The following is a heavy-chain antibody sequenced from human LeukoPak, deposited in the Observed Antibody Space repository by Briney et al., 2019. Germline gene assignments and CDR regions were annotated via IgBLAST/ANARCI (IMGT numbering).Heavy chain of an antibody. Sequence: PSETLSLTCAVYGGSFSGYYWSWIRQPPGKGLEWIGEINHSGSTNYNPSLKSRVTISVDTSKNQFSLKLSSVTAADTAVYYCASPLGYCSSTSCYGTTYYYGMDVWDKGTTVTVSS. J-gene: IGHJ6*04. V-gene: IGHV4-34*01. CDR3: ASPLGYCSSTSCYGTTYYYGMDV. CDR2: INHSGST. D-gene: IGHD2-2*01. CDR1: GGSFSGYY.